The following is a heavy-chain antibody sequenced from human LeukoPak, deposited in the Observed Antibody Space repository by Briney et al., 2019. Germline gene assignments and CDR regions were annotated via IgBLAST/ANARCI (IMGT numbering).Heavy chain of an antibody. J-gene: IGHJ4*02. V-gene: IGHV3-43*02. CDR1: GLNFDDSA. CDR2: ISADGGST. Sequence: PGGTLRLSCVASGLNFDDSAMHWVRQAPGKGLEWVSLISADGGSTFSADSVKGRFCISRANSKNSLYLQMNSLGSEDTAMYYCAKESGKFDYWGQGTLVAVSS. CDR3: AKESGKFDY.